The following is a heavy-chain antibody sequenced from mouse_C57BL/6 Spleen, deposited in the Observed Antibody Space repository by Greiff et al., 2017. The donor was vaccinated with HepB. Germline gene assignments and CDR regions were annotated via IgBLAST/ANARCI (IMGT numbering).Heavy chain of an antibody. J-gene: IGHJ1*03. V-gene: IGHV1-52*01. CDR2: IDPSDSET. CDR1: GYTFTSYW. CDR3: ARLTTVVADGYFDV. D-gene: IGHD1-1*01. Sequence: QVQLQQSGAELVRPGSSVKLSCKASGYTFTSYWMHWVKQRPIQGLEWIGNIDPSDSETHYNQTFKDKATLTVDKSSSTAYMQLSSLTSEDSAVYYCARLTTVVADGYFDVWGTGTTVTVSS.